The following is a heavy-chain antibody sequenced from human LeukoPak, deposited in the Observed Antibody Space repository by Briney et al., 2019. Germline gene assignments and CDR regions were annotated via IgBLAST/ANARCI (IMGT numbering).Heavy chain of an antibody. Sequence: GGSLSLSCAASGFTFSNYWMSWVRQAPGKGLEWVANTKEDGSEKYYVDSVKGRFTISRDNARNSLYLQMNSLRAEDTAVYYCASGRQLGYWGQGTLVTVSS. CDR3: ASGRQLGY. V-gene: IGHV3-7*01. D-gene: IGHD6-13*01. CDR2: TKEDGSEK. J-gene: IGHJ4*02. CDR1: GFTFSNYW.